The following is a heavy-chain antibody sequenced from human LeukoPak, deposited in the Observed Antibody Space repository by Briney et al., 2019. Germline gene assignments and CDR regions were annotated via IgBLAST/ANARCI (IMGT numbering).Heavy chain of an antibody. CDR1: GFTFDDYG. J-gene: IGHJ4*02. CDR3: ARDYSSPYGSGSSY. Sequence: GGSLRLSCAASGFTFDDYGMSWVRQAPGKGLEWVSGINWNGGSTGYADSVKGRFTISRDNAKNSLYLQMNSLRAEDTAVYYCARDYSSPYGSGSSYWGQGTLVTVSS. V-gene: IGHV3-20*04. D-gene: IGHD3-10*01. CDR2: INWNGGST.